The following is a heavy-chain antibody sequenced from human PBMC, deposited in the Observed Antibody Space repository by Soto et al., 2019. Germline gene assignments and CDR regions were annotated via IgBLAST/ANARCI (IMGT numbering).Heavy chain of an antibody. V-gene: IGHV3-48*03. CDR2: IHPSGQPI. CDR1: GFTFSSSE. CDR3: GRRASR. Sequence: EVQLVESGGGLVQPGGSLRLSCAVSGFTFSSSEMYWVRQAPGKGLEWISYIHPSGQPIFYADSVKGRFTISRDNATNSFFLQMNSLRAEDTAVYYCGRRASRWGQGTMVTVSS. D-gene: IGHD1-26*01. J-gene: IGHJ3*01.